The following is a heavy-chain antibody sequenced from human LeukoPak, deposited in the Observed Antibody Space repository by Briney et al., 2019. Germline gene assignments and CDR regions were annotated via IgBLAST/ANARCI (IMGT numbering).Heavy chain of an antibody. CDR1: GFTFSNYA. D-gene: IGHD6-6*01. Sequence: PGGSLRLSCAASGFTFSNYAMSWVRQAPGKGLEWVSAISGSGDSTYYGDSVKGRFTISRDNSKNTLYLQVNSLRAEDTAAYYCAKGQSLRSYNWFDPWGQGTLVTVSS. CDR2: ISGSGDST. V-gene: IGHV3-23*01. J-gene: IGHJ5*02. CDR3: AKGQSLRSYNWFDP.